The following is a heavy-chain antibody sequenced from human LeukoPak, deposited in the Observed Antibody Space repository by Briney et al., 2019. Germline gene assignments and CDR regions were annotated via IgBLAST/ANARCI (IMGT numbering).Heavy chain of an antibody. CDR2: ISSNGGST. J-gene: IGHJ6*02. Sequence: GGSLRLSCSASGFTFSSYAMHWVRQAPGKGLEYVSAISSNGGSTYYADSVKGRLTISRDNSKNTLYLQMSSLRAEDTAVYYCVKATYYYGSGSYEIYYYGMDVWGQGTTVTVSS. CDR3: VKATYYYGSGSYEIYYYGMDV. D-gene: IGHD3-10*01. CDR1: GFTFSSYA. V-gene: IGHV3-64D*06.